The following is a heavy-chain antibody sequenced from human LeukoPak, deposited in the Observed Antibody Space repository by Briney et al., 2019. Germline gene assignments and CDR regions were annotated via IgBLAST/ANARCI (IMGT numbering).Heavy chain of an antibody. J-gene: IGHJ4*02. Sequence: PSETLSLTCTVSGGSISSSSYYWGWIRQTPGKGLQWIGNIFYSGSTYYNPSLKSRITVTIDTSKNQFSLKLSSVTAADTAVYYCARHHYYYDSSGLSKTFDYWGQGALVTVSS. CDR3: ARHHYYYDSSGLSKTFDY. D-gene: IGHD3-22*01. V-gene: IGHV4-39*01. CDR1: GGSISSSSYY. CDR2: IFYSGST.